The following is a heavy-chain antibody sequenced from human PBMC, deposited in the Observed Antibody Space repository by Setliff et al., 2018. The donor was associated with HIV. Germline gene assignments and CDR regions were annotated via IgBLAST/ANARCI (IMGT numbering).Heavy chain of an antibody. D-gene: IGHD4-17*01. J-gene: IGHJ5*02. Sequence: ASVKVSCKASGYTFTTYAMNWVRQAPGQGLEWMGWINTNTGSPTYAQAFTGRFVFSVDTSVTTAYLQISSLKAEDTAVYYCARALYGDYGGDINWFDPWGQGTLVTVPQ. CDR1: GYTFTTYA. CDR3: ARALYGDYGGDINWFDP. CDR2: INTNTGSP. V-gene: IGHV7-4-1*02.